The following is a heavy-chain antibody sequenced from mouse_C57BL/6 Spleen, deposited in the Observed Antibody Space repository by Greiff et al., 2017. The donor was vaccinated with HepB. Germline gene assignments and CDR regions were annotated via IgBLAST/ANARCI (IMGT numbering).Heavy chain of an antibody. V-gene: IGHV1-19*01. CDR3: ARGGDSAGSAWFAY. CDR2: INPYNGGT. J-gene: IGHJ3*01. D-gene: IGHD3-2*02. CDR1: GYTFTDYY. Sequence: EVQLQQSGPVLVKPGASVKMSCKASGYTFTDYYMNWVKQSHGKSLEWIGVINPYNGGTSYNQKFKGKATLTVDKSSSTAYMELNSLTSEDSAVYYCARGGDSAGSAWFAYWGQGTLVTVSA.